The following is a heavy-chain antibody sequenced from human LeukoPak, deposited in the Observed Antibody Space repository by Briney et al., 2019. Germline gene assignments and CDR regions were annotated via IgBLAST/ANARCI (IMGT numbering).Heavy chain of an antibody. CDR3: CASTFYCSSTSCYTSRWFDP. CDR1: GYSFTSYW. V-gene: IGHV5-51*01. Sequence: GESLKISCKGSGYSFTSYWIGWVRQMPGKGLEWMGIIYPGDSDTRYSPSFQGQVTISADKSISTAYLQWSSLKASDTAMYYCCASTFYCSSTSCYTSRWFDPWGQGTLDTVSS. J-gene: IGHJ5*02. D-gene: IGHD2-2*02. CDR2: IYPGDSDT.